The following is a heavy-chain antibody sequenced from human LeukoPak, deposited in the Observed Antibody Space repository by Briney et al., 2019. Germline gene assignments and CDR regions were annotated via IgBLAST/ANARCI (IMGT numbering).Heavy chain of an antibody. CDR2: IYYSGST. J-gene: IGHJ4*02. V-gene: IGHV4-59*01. CDR3: ARGPRFMGTNYWTFDY. CDR1: GGSISSYY. D-gene: IGHD4/OR15-4a*01. Sequence: PSETLSLTCTVSGGSISSYYWSWIRQPPGKGLEWIGYIYYSGSTNYNPSLKSRVTILVDTSKNQFSLRLSSVTAADTAVYFCARGPRFMGTNYWTFDYWGQGTLVTVSS.